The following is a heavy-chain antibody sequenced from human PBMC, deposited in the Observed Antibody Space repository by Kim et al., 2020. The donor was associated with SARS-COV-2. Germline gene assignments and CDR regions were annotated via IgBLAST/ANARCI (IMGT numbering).Heavy chain of an antibody. CDR3: ARRSSSRIAAAGTNPDY. Sequence: SETLSLTCAVYGGSFSGYYWSWIRQPPGKGLEWIGEINHSGSTNYNPSLKSRVTISVDTSKNQFSLKLSSVTAADTAVYYCARRSSSRIAAAGTNPDYWGQGTLVTVSS. CDR1: GGSFSGYY. D-gene: IGHD6-13*01. V-gene: IGHV4-34*01. CDR2: INHSGST. J-gene: IGHJ4*02.